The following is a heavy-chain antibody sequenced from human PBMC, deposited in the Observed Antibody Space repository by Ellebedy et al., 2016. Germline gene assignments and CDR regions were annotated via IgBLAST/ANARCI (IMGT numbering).Heavy chain of an antibody. Sequence: GGSLRLSCAASGFTFSAYVMDWFRQAPGKGLEWVATISSSGSATFYADSVKGRFTISRDNAKNTLYLQMNSLRAEDTAVYYCARAGQWLAYFDYWGQGTLVTVSS. J-gene: IGHJ4*02. CDR1: GFTFSAYV. V-gene: IGHV3-21*01. D-gene: IGHD6-19*01. CDR2: ISSSGSAT. CDR3: ARAGQWLAYFDY.